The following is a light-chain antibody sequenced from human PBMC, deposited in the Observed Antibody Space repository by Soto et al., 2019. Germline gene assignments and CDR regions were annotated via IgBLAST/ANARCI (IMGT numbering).Light chain of an antibody. CDR2: END. V-gene: IGLV1-47*01. Sequence: QSVLTQPPSASGTPGQRVTVSCSGSSSTIGSNNVAWYKKLAGSAPKLLMYENDQRPSGVPDRCSGSKSGTSASLAISGLRPEDEATDYCSTWDASLSSVLFGGGTKVTVL. CDR1: SSTIGSNN. CDR3: STWDASLSSVL. J-gene: IGLJ2*01.